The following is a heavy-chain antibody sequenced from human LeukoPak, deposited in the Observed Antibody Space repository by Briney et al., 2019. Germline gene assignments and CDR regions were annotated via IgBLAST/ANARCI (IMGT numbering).Heavy chain of an antibody. CDR2: IWYDGSQK. D-gene: IGHD2-15*01. CDR1: GFTFSSYG. Sequence: GRSLRLSCAASGFTFSSYGMHWVRQVPGKGLEWVAVIWYDGSQKYYADSVKGRFTICRGNSKNMLFLQMNSLRAEDTAVYYCARDRCSGGSGDYSAEYHQHWGLGTLVTVSS. V-gene: IGHV3-33*01. J-gene: IGHJ1*01. CDR3: ARDRCSGGSGDYSAEYHQH.